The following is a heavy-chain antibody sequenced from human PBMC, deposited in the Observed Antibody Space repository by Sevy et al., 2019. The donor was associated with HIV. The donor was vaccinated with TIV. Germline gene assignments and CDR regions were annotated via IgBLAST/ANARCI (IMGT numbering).Heavy chain of an antibody. CDR2: INPNSGGT. CDR1: GYTFTGYY. J-gene: IGHJ3*02. CDR3: ARDQVIPYGGNSYAFDI. V-gene: IGHV1-2*02. Sequence: ASVKVSCKASGYTFTGYYMHWVRQAPGQGLEWMGWINPNSGGTNYAQKFQGRVTMTRDTSISTAYMELSRLRSDDTAVYYCARDQVIPYGGNSYAFDIWGQGTMVTVSS. D-gene: IGHD4-17*01.